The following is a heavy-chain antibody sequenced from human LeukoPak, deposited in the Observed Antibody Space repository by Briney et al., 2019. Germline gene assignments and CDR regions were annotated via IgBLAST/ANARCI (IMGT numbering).Heavy chain of an antibody. D-gene: IGHD3-10*01. J-gene: IGHJ5*02. CDR1: GGSISSYY. CDR3: ARDREPGYYGSGSYNWFDP. V-gene: IGHV4-4*07. CDR2: IYTSGST. Sequence: PSETLSLNCTVSGGSISSYYWSWIRQPAGKGLEWIGRIYTSGSTNYNPSLKSRVTMSVDTSKNQFSLKLSSVTAADTAVYYCARDREPGYYGSGSYNWFDPWGQGTLVTVSS.